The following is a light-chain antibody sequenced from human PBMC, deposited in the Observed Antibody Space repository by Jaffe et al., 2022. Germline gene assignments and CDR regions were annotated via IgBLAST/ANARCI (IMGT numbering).Light chain of an antibody. CDR1: KLGNKY. J-gene: IGLJ2*01. Sequence: SFELTQPPSVSVSPGQTASITCSGDKLGNKYASWYQQKAGQSPVLVIYQDSKRPSGIPERFSGSNSGNTATLTISGTQAMDEADYYCQAWDSSSAYVFGGGTKLTVL. CDR3: QAWDSSSAYV. V-gene: IGLV3-1*01. CDR2: QDS.